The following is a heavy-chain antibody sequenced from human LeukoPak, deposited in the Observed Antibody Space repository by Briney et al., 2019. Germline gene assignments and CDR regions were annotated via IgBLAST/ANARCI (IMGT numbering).Heavy chain of an antibody. CDR2: IKSKTDGGTT. D-gene: IGHD3-22*01. J-gene: IGHJ4*02. Sequence: GGSLRLSCAASGFTFSNAWMSWVRQAPGKGLEWVGRIKSKTDGGTTDYAAPVKGRFTISRDDSKNTLYLQMNSLKTEDTAVYYCTTAYYYDSSGYNIDYWGQGTLVTVSS. CDR1: GFTFSNAW. CDR3: TTAYYYDSSGYNIDY. V-gene: IGHV3-15*01.